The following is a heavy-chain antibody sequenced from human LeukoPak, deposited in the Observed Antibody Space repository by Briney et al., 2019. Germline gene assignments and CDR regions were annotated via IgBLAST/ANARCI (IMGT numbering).Heavy chain of an antibody. J-gene: IGHJ4*02. D-gene: IGHD2-15*01. V-gene: IGHV3-21*05. CDR1: GFTFSSYS. Sequence: GGSLRLSCAASGFTFSSYSMNWVRQAPGKGLEWVSYISSSSSIIYYADSVKGRFTISRDNAKNSLYLQMNSLRAEDTAVYYCARRYCSGGSCKDYWGQGTLVTVSS. CDR3: ARRYCSGGSCKDY. CDR2: ISSSSSII.